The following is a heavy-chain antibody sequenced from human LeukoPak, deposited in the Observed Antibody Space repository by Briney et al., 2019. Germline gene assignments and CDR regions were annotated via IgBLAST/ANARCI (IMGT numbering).Heavy chain of an antibody. V-gene: IGHV3-21*05. Sequence: GGSLTLSWALARFSLSIKTTKWVRPAQGGGRGWDAYISTTGNHVYYADSGKGRFPLSRHHAKNSLYRQMNSQRAEHPAVYYCARGSGCYFGYWGQGTLVTVSS. CDR1: RFSLSIKT. D-gene: IGHD3-10*01. J-gene: IGHJ4*02. CDR3: ARGSGCYFGY. CDR2: ISTTGNHV.